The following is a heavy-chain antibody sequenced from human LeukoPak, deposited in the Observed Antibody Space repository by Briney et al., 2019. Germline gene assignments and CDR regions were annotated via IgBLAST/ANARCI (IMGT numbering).Heavy chain of an antibody. Sequence: GGSLRLSCAASGFTFSTSWMSWVRQAPGKGLEWVANIKEDGSVKHYVDSMEGRFSISRDNARSSLYLQVNSLRAEDTAVYYCARGFGSTWATEYWGQGTLVTVSS. J-gene: IGHJ4*02. CDR3: ARGFGSTWATEY. CDR2: IKEDGSVK. V-gene: IGHV3-7*01. D-gene: IGHD6-13*01. CDR1: GFTFSTSW.